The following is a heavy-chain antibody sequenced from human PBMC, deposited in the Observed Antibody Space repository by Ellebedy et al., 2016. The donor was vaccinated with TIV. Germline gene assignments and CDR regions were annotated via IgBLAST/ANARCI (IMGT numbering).Heavy chain of an antibody. CDR2: IDPSDSYT. J-gene: IGHJ6*02. CDR1: GYRFTSYW. D-gene: IGHD6-13*01. CDR3: ARLVYSSSWYPGYYYGMDV. V-gene: IGHV5-10-1*01. Sequence: PGGSLRLSCKGSGYRFTSYWISWVRQMPGKGLEWMGRIDPSDSYTNYSPSFQGHVTISADKSISTAYLQWSSLKASDTAMYYCARLVYSSSWYPGYYYGMDVWGQGTTVTVSS.